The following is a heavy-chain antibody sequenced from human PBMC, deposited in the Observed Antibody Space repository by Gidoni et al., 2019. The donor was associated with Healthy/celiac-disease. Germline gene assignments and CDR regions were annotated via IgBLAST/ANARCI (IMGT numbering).Heavy chain of an antibody. V-gene: IGHV3-23*01. CDR1: GFTFSSYA. CDR2: ISGSGGST. Sequence: EVQLLESGGGLVQPGGSLRLSWAASGFTFSSYAMSWVRQAPGKGLEGVSAISGSGGSTYYADSVKGRFTISRDNSKNTLYLQMNSLRAEDTAVYYCAKDPSQWLDYFDYWGQGTLVTVSS. J-gene: IGHJ4*02. D-gene: IGHD6-19*01. CDR3: AKDPSQWLDYFDY.